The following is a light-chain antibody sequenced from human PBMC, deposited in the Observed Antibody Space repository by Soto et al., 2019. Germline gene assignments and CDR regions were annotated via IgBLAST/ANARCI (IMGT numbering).Light chain of an antibody. Sequence: DVGMPQPPLYLPVTLGQPASMSCRSNQSLVHSDGIAYFSWFQQRPGRSPRRLIYKVSNRDSGVPARFSGSGSGTDFALTISRVEAEDVGVYYCMQGTHWPITFGQGTRLEIK. CDR1: QSLVHSDGIAY. CDR2: KVS. J-gene: IGKJ5*01. CDR3: MQGTHWPIT. V-gene: IGKV2-30*02.